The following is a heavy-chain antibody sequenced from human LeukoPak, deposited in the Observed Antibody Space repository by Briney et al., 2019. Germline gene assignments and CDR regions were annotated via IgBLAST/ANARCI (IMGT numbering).Heavy chain of an antibody. J-gene: IGHJ6*03. Sequence: HGASVKVSCKASGGTFSSYAISWVRQAPGQGLEWMGWISAYNGNTNYAQKLQGRVTMTTDTSTSTAYMELRSLRSDDTAVYYCARDSTYDSSGYNYYYYMDVWGKGTTVTVSS. CDR3: ARDSTYDSSGYNYYYYMDV. V-gene: IGHV1-18*01. CDR1: GGTFSSYA. CDR2: ISAYNGNT. D-gene: IGHD3-22*01.